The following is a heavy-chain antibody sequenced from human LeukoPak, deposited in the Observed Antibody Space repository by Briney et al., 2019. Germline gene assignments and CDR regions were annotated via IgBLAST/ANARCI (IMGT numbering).Heavy chain of an antibody. CDR3: ARDKAARLYYFDY. V-gene: IGHV1-2*06. CDR1: GYTFTGYY. J-gene: IGHJ4*02. Sequence: ASVKVSCKASGYTFTGYYMHWVRQAPGQGLEWMGRINPNSGGTNYAQKFQGRVTMTRDTSISTAYMELSRLRSDGTAVYYCARDKAARLYYFDYWGQGTLVTVSS. D-gene: IGHD6-6*01. CDR2: INPNSGGT.